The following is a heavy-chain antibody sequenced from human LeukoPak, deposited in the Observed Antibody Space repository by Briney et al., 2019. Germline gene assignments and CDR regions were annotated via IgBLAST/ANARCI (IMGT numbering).Heavy chain of an antibody. CDR3: ARAGVYYYDTSAGAFDI. CDR1: GDSISSGRHY. J-gene: IGHJ3*02. D-gene: IGHD3-22*01. V-gene: IGHV4-61*02. Sequence: PSQTLSLTCTVSGDSISSGRHYWSWIRQPAGKGLEWIGRIYTSGSSNYNPSPKSRVTISVDTSKNQFSLKLSSVTAADTAVYYCARAGVYYYDTSAGAFDIWGQGTMVTVSS. CDR2: IYTSGSS.